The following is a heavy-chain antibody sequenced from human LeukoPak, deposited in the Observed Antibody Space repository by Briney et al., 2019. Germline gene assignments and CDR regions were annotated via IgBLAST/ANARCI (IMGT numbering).Heavy chain of an antibody. CDR3: ARVPGGLAAAGNY. Sequence: PSETLSLTCAVYGGSFSGYYWSWIRQPPGKGLEWIGEINHSGSTNYNPSLKSRVTISVDTSKNQFSLKLSSVTAADTAVYYCARVPGGLAAAGNYWGQGTLVTVSS. CDR2: INHSGST. CDR1: GGSFSGYY. J-gene: IGHJ4*02. V-gene: IGHV4-34*01. D-gene: IGHD6-13*01.